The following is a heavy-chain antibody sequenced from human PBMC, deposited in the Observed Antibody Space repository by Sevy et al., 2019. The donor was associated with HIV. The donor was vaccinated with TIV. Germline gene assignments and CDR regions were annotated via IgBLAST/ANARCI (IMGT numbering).Heavy chain of an antibody. CDR3: ARRPLVGNSSGWFDP. Sequence: SETLSLTCTVSGGSISSSSYYWGWIRQPPGKGLEWIGSIYYSGSTYYNPSLESRVTISVDTSKNQFSLMLSSVTAADTAVYYCARRPLVGNSSGWFDPWGQGTLVTVSS. CDR2: IYYSGST. CDR1: GGSISSSSYY. V-gene: IGHV4-39*01. D-gene: IGHD6-19*01. J-gene: IGHJ5*02.